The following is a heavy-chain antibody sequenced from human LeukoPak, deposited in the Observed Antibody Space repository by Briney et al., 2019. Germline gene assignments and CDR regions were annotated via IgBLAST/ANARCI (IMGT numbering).Heavy chain of an antibody. J-gene: IGHJ5*02. V-gene: IGHV4-39*01. CDR3: ASRTVGYYDSSGYYYNNWFDP. D-gene: IGHD3-22*01. Sequence: PSETLSLTCTVSGGSISSSSYYWGWIRQPPGKGLEWIGSIYYSGSTYYNPSLKSRVTISVDTSKNQFSLKLSSVTAADTAVYYCASRTVGYYDSSGYYYNNWFDPWGQGTLDTVSS. CDR2: IYYSGST. CDR1: GGSISSSSYY.